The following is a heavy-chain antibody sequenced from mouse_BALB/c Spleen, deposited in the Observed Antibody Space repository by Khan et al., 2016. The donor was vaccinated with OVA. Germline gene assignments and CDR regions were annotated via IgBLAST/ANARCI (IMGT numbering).Heavy chain of an antibody. Sequence: QIQLVQSGPELKRPGETVKISCKASRYTFTDYGMNWVKQAPGKGLKWMGWISTYTGQPTYADDFKGRFAFALETSATTVFLQINNRKNDDMATYYCARSRGNFLLDHWGQGSALTVSS. CDR1: RYTFTDYG. D-gene: IGHD2-1*01. V-gene: IGHV9-1*02. CDR3: ARSRGNFLLDH. CDR2: ISTYTGQP. J-gene: IGHJ2*01.